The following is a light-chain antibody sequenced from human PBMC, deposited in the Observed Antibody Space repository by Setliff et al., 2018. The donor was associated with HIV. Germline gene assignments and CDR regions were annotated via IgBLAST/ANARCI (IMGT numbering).Light chain of an antibody. CDR3: RSYTIGNTLYV. CDR1: TSDISHYNF. V-gene: IGLV2-14*01. CDR2: EVF. J-gene: IGLJ1*01. Sequence: QSALTQPASVSASPGQSITISCTGTTSDISHYNFVSWYQQHPDSAPKLLIYEVFNRPSGVSHRFSGSKSGNTASLTISGLQAEDEADYYCRSYTIGNTLYVFGRGTKVTVL.